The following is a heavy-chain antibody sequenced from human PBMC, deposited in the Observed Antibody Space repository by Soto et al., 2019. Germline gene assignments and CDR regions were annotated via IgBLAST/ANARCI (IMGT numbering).Heavy chain of an antibody. CDR2: IKSKTDGGTT. CDR1: GFTFSNAW. Sequence: GGSLRLSCAASGFTFSNAWMSWVRQAPGKGLEWVGRIKSKTDGGTTDYAAPVKGRFTISRDDSKNMVFLQMNSLKIEDTAVCYCTTDGPINRNWGQGTLVTVSS. CDR3: TTDGPINRN. V-gene: IGHV3-15*01. J-gene: IGHJ4*02.